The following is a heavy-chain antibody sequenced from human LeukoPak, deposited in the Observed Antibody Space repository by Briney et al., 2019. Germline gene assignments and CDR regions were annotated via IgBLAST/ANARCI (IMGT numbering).Heavy chain of an antibody. D-gene: IGHD3-22*01. CDR2: ISAYKGNA. Sequence: GAALTVSSMASGYTFTRNGISWVRQALGQGLEWMGWISAYKGNANYEQKLQGRGTMTTDTSTSTADMELRSLKSDDTAVDFCASLKNSYDCSGYLVTDAFDVWGQGTMVAVSS. CDR1: GYTFTRNG. J-gene: IGHJ3*01. CDR3: ASLKNSYDCSGYLVTDAFDV. V-gene: IGHV1-18*01.